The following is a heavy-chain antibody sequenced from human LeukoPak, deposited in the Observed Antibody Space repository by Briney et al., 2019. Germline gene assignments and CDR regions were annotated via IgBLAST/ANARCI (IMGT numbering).Heavy chain of an antibody. V-gene: IGHV3-21*01. J-gene: IGHJ3*02. CDR1: GFTFSSYS. D-gene: IGHD1-1*01. CDR2: ITTTFYT. Sequence: GGSLRLSCAASGFTFSSYSFNWVRQVPGKGLEWVSSITTTFYTYYTDSVKGRFTISRDNAKNSLYLQMISLRAEDTAVYYCARVGRRPYDAFDMWGQGTMVTVSS. CDR3: ARVGRRPYDAFDM.